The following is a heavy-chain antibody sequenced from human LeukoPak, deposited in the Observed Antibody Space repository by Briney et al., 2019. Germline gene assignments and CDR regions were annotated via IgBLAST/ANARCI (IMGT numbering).Heavy chain of an antibody. CDR2: INPNSGGT. J-gene: IGHJ5*02. CDR1: GYTFTGYY. CDR3: ARAKRWLQLNWFDP. Sequence: ASVKVSCKASGYTFTGYYMHWVRQAPGQGLEWMGWINPNSGGTNYAQKFQGRVTMTRDTSISTAYMELSRLRSDDTAVYYCARAKRWLQLNWFDPWGQGTLVTVSS. V-gene: IGHV1-2*02. D-gene: IGHD5-24*01.